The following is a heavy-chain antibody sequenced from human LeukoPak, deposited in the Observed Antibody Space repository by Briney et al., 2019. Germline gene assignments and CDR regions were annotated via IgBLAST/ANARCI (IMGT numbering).Heavy chain of an antibody. V-gene: IGHV4-34*01. CDR3: ARMSSSSWYSFDY. CDR1: SGSFSNYY. D-gene: IGHD6-13*01. Sequence: SETLSLTCAVYSGSFSNYYWSWIRQPPGKGLEWIGEINQSGSTNYNPSLKSRVTISVDTSKNHFSLKLSSVTAADTAVYYCARMSSSSWYSFDYWGQGTLVTVSS. CDR2: INQSGST. J-gene: IGHJ4*02.